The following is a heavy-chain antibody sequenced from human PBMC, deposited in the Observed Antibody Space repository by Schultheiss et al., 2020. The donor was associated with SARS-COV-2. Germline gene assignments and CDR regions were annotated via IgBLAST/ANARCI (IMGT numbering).Heavy chain of an antibody. J-gene: IGHJ6*02. CDR3: ARDPPRYGMDV. V-gene: IGHV3-69-1*02. CDR1: GFTVSASY. CDR2: INSRSTFI. Sequence: GGSLRLSCAVSGFTVSASYMSWVRQAPGKGLEWVSYINSRSTFIYYADSVNGRFTISRDNARNSLFLQMNSVRADDTAVYFCARDPPRYGMDVWGRGTTVTVSS.